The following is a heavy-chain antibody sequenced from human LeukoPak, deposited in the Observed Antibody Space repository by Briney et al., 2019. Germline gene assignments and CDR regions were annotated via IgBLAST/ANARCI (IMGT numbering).Heavy chain of an antibody. J-gene: IGHJ5*02. CDR2: IYHSGST. CDR1: GGSISSGGYS. Sequence: SETLSLTCAASGGSISSGGYSWSWIRQPPGKGLEWIGYIYHSGSTYYNPSLKSRVTISVDRSKNQFSLKLSSVTAADTAVYYCARGRVTMVRGVRAAWFDPWGQGTLVTVSS. V-gene: IGHV4-30-2*01. CDR3: ARGRVTMVRGVRAAWFDP. D-gene: IGHD3-10*01.